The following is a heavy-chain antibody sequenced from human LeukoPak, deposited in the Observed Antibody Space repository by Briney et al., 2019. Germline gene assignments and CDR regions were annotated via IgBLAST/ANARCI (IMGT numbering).Heavy chain of an antibody. CDR2: IFSDGST. CDR3: ASEVGYRSLGY. V-gene: IGHV3-53*05. CDR1: GFTVSSNY. D-gene: IGHD3-3*01. Sequence: PGGSLRLSCAASGFTVSSNYMNWVRQAPGKGLEWVSVIFSDGSTYYAGSVRGRFTISRDNSKDSLYLQMNSLRTEDTGLYHCASEVGYRSLGYLGQGTLVTVSS. J-gene: IGHJ4*02.